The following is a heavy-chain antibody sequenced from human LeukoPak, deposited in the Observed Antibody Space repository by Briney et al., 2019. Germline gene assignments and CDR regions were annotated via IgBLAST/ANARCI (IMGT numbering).Heavy chain of an antibody. CDR2: FDPGDGET. CDR1: GYTLTELS. J-gene: IGHJ5*02. Sequence: GASVKVSCKVSGYTLTELSMHWVRQAPGKGLEWMGGFDPGDGETIYAQKFQGRVTMAEDTSTDTAYMELSSLRSEDTAVYYCATVWFGELSGWFDPWGQGTLVTVSS. CDR3: ATVWFGELSGWFDP. V-gene: IGHV1-24*01. D-gene: IGHD3-10*01.